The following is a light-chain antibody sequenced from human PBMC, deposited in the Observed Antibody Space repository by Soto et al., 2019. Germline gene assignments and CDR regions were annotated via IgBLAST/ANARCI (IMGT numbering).Light chain of an antibody. V-gene: IGKV3-15*01. CDR1: QSVGNN. CDR2: GES. Sequence: EIVMTQSPATLSVSPGERATLSCRASQSVGNNLAWYRQKSGQAPRLLIYGESTRATGIPARFSGSGSGTEFTLTIDSLQSDDFAVYLCQQYRNWPLTFGGGTKVEIK. J-gene: IGKJ4*01. CDR3: QQYRNWPLT.